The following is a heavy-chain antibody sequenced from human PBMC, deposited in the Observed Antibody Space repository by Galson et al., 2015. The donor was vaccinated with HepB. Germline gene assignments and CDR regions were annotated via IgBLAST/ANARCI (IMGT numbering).Heavy chain of an antibody. D-gene: IGHD1-26*01. CDR1: GFTFSSYA. Sequence: SLRLSCAASGFTFSSYAMSWVRQAPGKGLEWVSAISGSGGSTYYADSVKGRFTISRDNSKNTLYLQMNSLRAEDTAVYYCAIFKSGSYSLFDYWGQGTLVTVSS. CDR2: ISGSGGST. J-gene: IGHJ4*02. CDR3: AIFKSGSYSLFDY. V-gene: IGHV3-23*01.